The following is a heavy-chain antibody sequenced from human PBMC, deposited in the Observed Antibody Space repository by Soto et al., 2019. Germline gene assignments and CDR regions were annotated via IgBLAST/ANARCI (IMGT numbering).Heavy chain of an antibody. D-gene: IGHD2-15*01. V-gene: IGHV3-23*01. CDR2: ISGGGSTT. CDR3: VRRAGECSGGSCDSRF. Sequence: EVQLLESGGGLVQPGGSLRLSCAASGFTFSEYSMTWVRQAPGMGLEWVSTISGGGSTTYYADSVEGRFIISRDNSKNTVYLQLDSLIVEDTAVYYCVRRAGECSGGSCDSRFWGQGSLVTVAS. J-gene: IGHJ4*02. CDR1: GFTFSEYS.